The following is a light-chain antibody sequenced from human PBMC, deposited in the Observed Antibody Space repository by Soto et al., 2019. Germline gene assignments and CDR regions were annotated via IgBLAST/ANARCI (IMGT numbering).Light chain of an antibody. J-gene: IGLJ1*01. CDR3: CSGAGSNNYV. CDR2: EVN. CDR1: SSDVGGYNY. Sequence: QSVLTQPPSASGSPGQSVTISCTGTSSDVGGYNYVSWYQQHPGKAPKLVIFEVNKRPSGVPDRFSGSKSGNTASLTVSGPQADDEADYYCCSGAGSNNYVFGTGTKLTVL. V-gene: IGLV2-8*01.